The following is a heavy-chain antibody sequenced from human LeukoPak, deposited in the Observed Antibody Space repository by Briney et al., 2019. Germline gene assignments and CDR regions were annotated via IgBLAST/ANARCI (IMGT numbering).Heavy chain of an antibody. CDR2: IILIFGTP. CDR1: RGTFSSYA. V-gene: IGHV1-69*13. D-gene: IGHD3-22*01. CDR3: SREATKKDPTYYYDSSGYYWFDY. Sequence: VKVSCKASRGTFSSYAISWVRQAPGQGLEWMGGIILIFGTPNYAQQFKGGVTITADKSNSAAYLDLSSLRSGDPAVYYCSREATKKDPTYYYDSSGYYWFDYWGQGTLVTVSS. J-gene: IGHJ4*02.